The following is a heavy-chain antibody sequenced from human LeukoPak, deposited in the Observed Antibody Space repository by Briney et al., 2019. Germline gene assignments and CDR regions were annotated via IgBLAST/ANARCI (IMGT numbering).Heavy chain of an antibody. D-gene: IGHD6-13*01. Sequence: SVKVSCKASGGTFSSYAISWVRQAPGQGLEWMGRIIPILGIANYAQKFQGRVTITADESTSTAYMELSSLRSEDTAVYYCAREAYSYYFDYWGQGTLVTVSS. V-gene: IGHV1-69*04. J-gene: IGHJ4*02. CDR3: AREAYSYYFDY. CDR2: IIPILGIA. CDR1: GGTFSSYA.